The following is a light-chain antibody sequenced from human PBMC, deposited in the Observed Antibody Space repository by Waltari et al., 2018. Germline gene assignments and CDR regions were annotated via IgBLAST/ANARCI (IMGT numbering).Light chain of an antibody. CDR3: QQYDSFSYT. J-gene: IGKJ2*01. Sequence: DIQMTQSPSTLSASVGDRVTITCRASQTISSWLAWYPQKAGKAPKLRIYDASTLESGVPSRFSGSGSGTEFTLTISSLHPDDFATYYCQQYDSFSYTFGQGTKLEIK. CDR2: DAS. V-gene: IGKV1-5*01. CDR1: QTISSW.